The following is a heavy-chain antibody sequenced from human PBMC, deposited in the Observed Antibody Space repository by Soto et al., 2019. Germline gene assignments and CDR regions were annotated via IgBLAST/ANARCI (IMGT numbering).Heavy chain of an antibody. D-gene: IGHD4-17*01. CDR1: GESLYDYY. V-gene: IGHV4-4*07. CDR2: IYSSGST. Sequence: SETLSLTCTVSGESLYDYYWSWVRQPAGKGFEWIGRIYSSGSTNSNPSLKRRVTMSLDTSKNQFSLKMTSMTAADTAFYYCAREGTYGNYVGTLDYWGRGALVTVSS. CDR3: AREGTYGNYVGTLDY. J-gene: IGHJ4*02.